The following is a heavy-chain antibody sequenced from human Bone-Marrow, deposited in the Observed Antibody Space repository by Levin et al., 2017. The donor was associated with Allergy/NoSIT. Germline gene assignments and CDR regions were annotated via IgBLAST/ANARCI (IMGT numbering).Heavy chain of an antibody. D-gene: IGHD6-19*01. CDR3: AKEVGLRVAGIYYYYGMDV. Sequence: GGSLRLSCAASGFTVSRNYMSWVRQAPGKGLEWVSVFYSGGVTYYADSVKGRFTISRDNSKNTLYLQMNSLRAEDTAVYYCAKEVGLRVAGIYYYYGMDVWGQGTTVTASS. CDR2: FYSGGVT. V-gene: IGHV3-53*01. CDR1: GFTVSRNY. J-gene: IGHJ6*02.